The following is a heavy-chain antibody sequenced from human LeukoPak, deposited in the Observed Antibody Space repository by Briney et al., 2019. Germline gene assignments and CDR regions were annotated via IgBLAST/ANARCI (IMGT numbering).Heavy chain of an antibody. J-gene: IGHJ4*02. CDR1: GYSFTSYC. CDR2: IYPGDSDT. CDR3: ARNLDYGDYHYLFDY. V-gene: IGHV5-51*01. Sequence: GESLKISCKGSGYSFTSYCSGWVRQMAGKNLEWMGIIYPGDSDTRYSPSFQGQVTISADKSISTAYLQWSSLKASDTAMYYCARNLDYGDYHYLFDYWGQGTLVTVSS. D-gene: IGHD4-17*01.